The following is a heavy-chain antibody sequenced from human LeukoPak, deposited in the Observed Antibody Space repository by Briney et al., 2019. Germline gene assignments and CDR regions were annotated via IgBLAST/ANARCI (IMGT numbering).Heavy chain of an antibody. Sequence: SETLSLTCAVSGGSISNSNWWSWVRQPPGKGLEWIGEIYHSGSTNYSPSLKSRVTISVDTSKNHFSLNLTSVTAADTAVYYCXXXNYYDSKRRPYGYWGQGTLVTVSS. V-gene: IGHV4-4*02. CDR3: XXXNYYDSKRRPYGY. CDR2: IYHSGST. J-gene: IGHJ4*02. CDR1: GGSISNSNW. D-gene: IGHD3-22*01.